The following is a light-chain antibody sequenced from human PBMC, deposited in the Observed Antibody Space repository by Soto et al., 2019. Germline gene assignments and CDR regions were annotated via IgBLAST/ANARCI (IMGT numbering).Light chain of an antibody. J-gene: IGKJ1*01. CDR3: QQYGTSPWT. CDR1: QSVNSDY. CDR2: IAS. Sequence: EIVLTQSPGTLSLFPGERATLSCRATQSVNSDYLAWYQQKPGQAPRLLIYIASRRATGIPDRFSGSGSGTDFTLNISRLEPEDFAVYYCQQYGTSPWTFGQGTKVEIK. V-gene: IGKV3-20*01.